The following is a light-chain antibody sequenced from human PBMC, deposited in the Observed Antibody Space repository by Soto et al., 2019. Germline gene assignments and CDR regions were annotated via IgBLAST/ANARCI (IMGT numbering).Light chain of an antibody. V-gene: IGKV1-6*01. CDR2: AAS. Sequence: AIQLTQSPSSLYASVGDRVTITCRASQAIRTALGWYQQKPGKVPKLLIYAASILQSGVPSRFSGSGSGTDFTLTISSLQPEDFATYYCLIDFRYFWAFGQGTKVEIK. J-gene: IGKJ1*01. CDR3: LIDFRYFWA. CDR1: QAIRTA.